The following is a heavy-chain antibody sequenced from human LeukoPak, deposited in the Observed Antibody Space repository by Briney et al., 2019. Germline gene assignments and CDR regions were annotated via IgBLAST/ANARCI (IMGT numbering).Heavy chain of an antibody. V-gene: IGHV4-59*01. D-gene: IGHD6-19*01. Sequence: PSETLSLTCTVSGGSISSYYWSWIRLPPGKGLEWIGSIYHSGSTYYNPSLKSRVTISVDTSKNQFSLKLSSVTAADTAVYYCARDTRDDSSGWYYFDYWGQGTLVTVSS. CDR1: GGSISSYY. J-gene: IGHJ4*02. CDR3: ARDTRDDSSGWYYFDY. CDR2: IYHSGST.